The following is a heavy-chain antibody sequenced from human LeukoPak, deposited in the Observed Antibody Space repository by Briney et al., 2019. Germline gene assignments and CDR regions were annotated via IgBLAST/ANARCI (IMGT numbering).Heavy chain of an antibody. V-gene: IGHV1-2*02. J-gene: IGHJ6*02. CDR2: INPNSGGT. CDR1: GYTFTGYY. D-gene: IGHD6-19*01. Sequence: ASVKLSRKASGYTFTGYYMHWMRQAPRQGLEWMGWINPNSGGTNYAQKFQGRVTMTRDTSISTAYMELSRLRSDDTAVYYCALYQWLGYYYYGMDVWGQGTTVTVSS. CDR3: ALYQWLGYYYYGMDV.